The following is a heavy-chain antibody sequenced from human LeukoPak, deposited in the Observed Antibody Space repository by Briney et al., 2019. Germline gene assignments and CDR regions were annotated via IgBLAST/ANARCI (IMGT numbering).Heavy chain of an antibody. CDR2: ISYDGSNK. Sequence: GGSLRLSCAASGFTFSSYAMHWVRQAPGKGLEWVAVISYDGSNKYYANSVKGRFTISRDNSKNTLYLQMNSLRAEDTAVYYCASLVVVVAAMDYWGQGTLVTVSS. D-gene: IGHD2-15*01. CDR1: GFTFSSYA. V-gene: IGHV3-30-3*01. CDR3: ASLVVVVAAMDY. J-gene: IGHJ4*02.